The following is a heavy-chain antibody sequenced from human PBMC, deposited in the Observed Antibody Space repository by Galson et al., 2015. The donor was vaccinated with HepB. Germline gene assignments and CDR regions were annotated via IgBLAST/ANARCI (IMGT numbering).Heavy chain of an antibody. J-gene: IGHJ4*02. D-gene: IGHD6-19*01. CDR3: ARHLTEVQWLVPKYYFDY. CDR1: GYTFTSYG. V-gene: IGHV1-18*04. Sequence: SVKVSCKASGYTFTSYGISWVRQAPGQGLEWMGWISAYNGNTNYAQKLRGRVTMTTDTSTSTAYMELRSLRSDDTAVYYCARHLTEVQWLVPKYYFDYWGQGTLVTVSS. CDR2: ISAYNGNT.